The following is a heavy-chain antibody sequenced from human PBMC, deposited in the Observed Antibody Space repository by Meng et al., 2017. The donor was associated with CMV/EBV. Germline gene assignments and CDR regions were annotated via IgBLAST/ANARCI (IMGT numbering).Heavy chain of an antibody. CDR1: GFTFSNAW. J-gene: IGHJ4*02. CDR3: GFSSWYKGPSGY. Sequence: GESLKISCAASGFTFSNAWMSWVRQAPGKGLEWVSSISSSSSYIYYADSVKGRFTISRDNAKNSLYLQMNSLRAEDTAVYYCGFSSWYKGPSGYWGQGTLVTVSS. D-gene: IGHD6-13*01. V-gene: IGHV3-21*01. CDR2: ISSSSSYI.